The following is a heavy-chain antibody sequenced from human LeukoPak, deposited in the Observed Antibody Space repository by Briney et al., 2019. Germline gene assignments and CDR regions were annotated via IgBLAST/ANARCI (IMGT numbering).Heavy chain of an antibody. CDR3: ASAYGVRGQDWFDP. J-gene: IGHJ5*02. CDR1: GFTFSSYW. D-gene: IGHD2-21*01. V-gene: IGHV3-74*01. Sequence: GGSLRLSCAASGFTFSSYWMHWVRQAPGKGLVWVSRINSDGSSTSYADSVKGRFTISRDNAKNTLYLQMDSLRAEDTAVYYCASAYGVRGQDWFDPWGQGTLVTVSS. CDR2: INSDGSST.